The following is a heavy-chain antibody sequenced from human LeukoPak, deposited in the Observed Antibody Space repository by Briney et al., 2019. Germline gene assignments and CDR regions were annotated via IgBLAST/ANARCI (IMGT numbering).Heavy chain of an antibody. CDR3: AKVDTAMVQAYYYYYMDD. V-gene: IGHV3-21*01. CDR2: ISSSSSYI. D-gene: IGHD5-18*01. J-gene: IGHJ6*03. Sequence: PGGSLRLSCAASGFTFSSYNMNWVRQAPGKGLEWVSSISSSSSYIYYADSVKGRFTISRDNAKNSLYLQMNSLRAEDTAVYYCAKVDTAMVQAYYYYYMDDWGKGTTVTVSS. CDR1: GFTFSSYN.